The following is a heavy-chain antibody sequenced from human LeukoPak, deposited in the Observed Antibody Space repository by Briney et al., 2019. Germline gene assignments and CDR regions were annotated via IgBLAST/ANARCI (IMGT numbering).Heavy chain of an antibody. D-gene: IGHD3-10*01. J-gene: IGHJ4*02. CDR3: ARRITMVRGVITYDY. CDR1: GYTFTNYG. Sequence: ASVKVSCKASGYTFTNYGISWVRQAPGQGLEWMGWISAYNGNTNYAQKLQGRVTMTTDTSTSTAYMELRSLRSDDTAVYYCARRITMVRGVITYDYWGQGTLVTVSS. V-gene: IGHV1-18*01. CDR2: ISAYNGNT.